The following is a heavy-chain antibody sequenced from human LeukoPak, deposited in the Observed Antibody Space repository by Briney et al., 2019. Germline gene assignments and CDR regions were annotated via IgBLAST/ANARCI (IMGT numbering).Heavy chain of an antibody. CDR3: ARRYSSKGHWYFDL. V-gene: IGHV3-74*01. Sequence: GGSLRLSCAASGFTFSTYWMHWVRQAPGKGLVWVSRINSDANSTSYADSVQGRFTISRDNAENTLYLQMNSLRADDTAVYYCARRYSSKGHWYFDLWGRGTLVTVSS. CDR1: GFTFSTYW. CDR2: INSDANST. D-gene: IGHD6-13*01. J-gene: IGHJ2*01.